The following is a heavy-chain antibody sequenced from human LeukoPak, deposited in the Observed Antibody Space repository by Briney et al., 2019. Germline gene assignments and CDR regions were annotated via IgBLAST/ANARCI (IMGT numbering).Heavy chain of an antibody. Sequence: PGGSLRLSCAASGFTFSSYSMNWVRQAPGKGLEWVSSISSSSSYIYYADSVKGRFTISRDNAKNSLYLQMNSLRADDTAVYYWSSLTESSPWELPRSDYWGPGTLVTVSS. CDR3: SSLTESSPWELPRSDY. CDR2: ISSSSSYI. J-gene: IGHJ4*02. V-gene: IGHV3-21*01. CDR1: GFTFSSYS. D-gene: IGHD1-26*01.